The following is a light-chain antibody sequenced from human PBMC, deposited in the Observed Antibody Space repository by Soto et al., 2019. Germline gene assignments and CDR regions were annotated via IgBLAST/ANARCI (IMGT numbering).Light chain of an antibody. J-gene: IGLJ2*01. Sequence: QSALTQPTSASGSPGQSVTISCTGTSSDVGGYNYVSWYQQHPGKAPKLMIYEVSKRPSGVPDRFSGSKSGNTASLTVSGLQAEDEADYYCSSYAGSNILFGGGTKQTVL. CDR3: SSYAGSNIL. CDR1: SSDVGGYNY. CDR2: EVS. V-gene: IGLV2-8*01.